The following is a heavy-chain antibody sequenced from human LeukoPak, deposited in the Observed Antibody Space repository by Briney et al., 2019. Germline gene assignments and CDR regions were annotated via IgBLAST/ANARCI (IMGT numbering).Heavy chain of an antibody. D-gene: IGHD2-2*01. CDR2: VYYSGIT. Sequence: PSETLSLTCTVSGGSISSFYWSWIRQPPGKGLEWIGYVYYSGITNYNPSLKSRVTISVDTSKNQFSLKLSSVTAADTAVYYCARQFSFCSSTSCYDNWFDPWGQGTLVTVSS. CDR3: ARQFSFCSSTSCYDNWFDP. CDR1: GGSISSFY. V-gene: IGHV4-59*08. J-gene: IGHJ5*02.